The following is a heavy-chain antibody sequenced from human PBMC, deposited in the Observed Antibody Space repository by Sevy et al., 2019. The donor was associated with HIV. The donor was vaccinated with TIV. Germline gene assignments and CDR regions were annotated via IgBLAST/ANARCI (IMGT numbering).Heavy chain of an antibody. CDR1: GFTFSKYS. D-gene: IGHD2-8*01. CDR3: AREGCTKPHDY. CDR2: FSFGCGRI. Sequence: GGSLRLSCEASGFTFSKYSMNWVRQAPGKGLEWVSTFSFGCGRINYADSVKGQFTITRDDSKNTLYLQMNSLRAEDTAVYYCAREGCTKPHDYWGQRTLVTVSS. J-gene: IGHJ4*02. V-gene: IGHV3-23*01.